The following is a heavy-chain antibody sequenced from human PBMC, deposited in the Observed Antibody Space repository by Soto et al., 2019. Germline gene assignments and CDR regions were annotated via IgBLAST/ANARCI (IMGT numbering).Heavy chain of an antibody. CDR3: AKGLGYYYMDV. D-gene: IGHD1-26*01. Sequence: GGSLRLSCAASGFTFSSYDMHWVRQATGKGLEWVSAIGTAGDTYYPGSVKGRFTISRENAKNSLYLQMNSLRAGDTAVYYCAKGLGYYYMDVWGKGTTVTVSS. V-gene: IGHV3-13*01. CDR2: IGTAGDT. J-gene: IGHJ6*03. CDR1: GFTFSSYD.